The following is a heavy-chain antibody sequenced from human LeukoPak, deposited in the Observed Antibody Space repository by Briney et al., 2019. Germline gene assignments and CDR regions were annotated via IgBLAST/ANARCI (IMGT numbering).Heavy chain of an antibody. Sequence: GSLILSCAAAGVSISGYAMRWGRQAPGKGLEWVSAISGSGGSTYYADSVKGRFTISRDNSKNTLYLQMNSLRAEDTSVYHYAKYNWNDGDYYGMDVWGQGTTVTVSS. J-gene: IGHJ6*02. CDR1: GVSISGYA. CDR3: AKYNWNDGDYYGMDV. D-gene: IGHD1-20*01. CDR2: ISGSGGST. V-gene: IGHV3-23*01.